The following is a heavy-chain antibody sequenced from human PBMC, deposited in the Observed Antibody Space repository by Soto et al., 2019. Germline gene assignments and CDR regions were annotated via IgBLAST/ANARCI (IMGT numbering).Heavy chain of an antibody. Sequence: XGPTLLNPTQTLPLTCTFSVFSLISSGVGVGWIRQPPGKALEWLALIYWNDDKRYSPSLKSRLTITKDTSKNQVVLTMTNMDPVDTATYYCAHSDSTSWNYYGMDVWGQGTTVTVSS. V-gene: IGHV2-5*01. CDR1: VFSLISSGVG. CDR2: IYWNDDK. CDR3: AHSDSTSWNYYGMDV. J-gene: IGHJ6*02. D-gene: IGHD6-13*01.